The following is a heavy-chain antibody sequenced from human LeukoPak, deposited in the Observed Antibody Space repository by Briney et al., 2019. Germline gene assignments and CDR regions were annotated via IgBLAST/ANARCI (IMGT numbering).Heavy chain of an antibody. V-gene: IGHV1-46*01. D-gene: IGHD2-2*02. CDR1: GYTFTSYY. J-gene: IGHJ5*02. CDR3: ARESGGYCSSTSCYTSYWFDP. CDR2: INPSGGST. Sequence: ASVKVSCKPSGYTFTSYYMHWVRQAPGQGLEWMGIINPSGGSTSYAQKFQGRVTMTRDTSTSTVYMELSSLRSEDTAVYYCARESGGYCSSTSCYTSYWFDPWGQGTLVTVSS.